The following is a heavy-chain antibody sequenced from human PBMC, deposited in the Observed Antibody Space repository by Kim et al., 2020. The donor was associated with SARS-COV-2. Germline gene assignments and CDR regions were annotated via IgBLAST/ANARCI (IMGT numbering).Heavy chain of an antibody. D-gene: IGHD3-16*01. Sequence: SETLSLTCAVFGGSLSGYHWTWIRQSPGKGLAWIGEINHSGGTNCIPSLKSRVTISLDTSNNQFSLKLRSVTAADTAVYYCARGGAGLVPSPILGRGPSYVYYSMDVWGQGTPVTVS. CDR2: INHSGGT. V-gene: IGHV4-34*01. CDR1: GGSLSGYH. CDR3: ARGGAGLVPSPILGRGPSYVYYSMDV. J-gene: IGHJ6*02.